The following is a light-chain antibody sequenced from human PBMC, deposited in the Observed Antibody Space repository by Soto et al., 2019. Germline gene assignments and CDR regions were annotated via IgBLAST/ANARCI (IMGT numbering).Light chain of an antibody. V-gene: IGKV1-39*01. Sequence: DIQMMKHPSFLYASVACRLRIECPASQAISNYLNWYQQKPGKAPNLLIFGAKTLQSGVPSRFSGSGYGTDFTLTITTLQPEDVGIYYCQQCHATPLTFGQGTRLEIK. CDR2: GAK. J-gene: IGKJ5*01. CDR1: QAISNY. CDR3: QQCHATPLT.